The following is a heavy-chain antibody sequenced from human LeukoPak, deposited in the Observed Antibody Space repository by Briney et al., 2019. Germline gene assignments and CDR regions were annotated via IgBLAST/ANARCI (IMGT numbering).Heavy chain of an antibody. D-gene: IGHD3-22*01. Sequence: PSETLSLTCTVSGYSISTGYYRGWIRQPPGKGLEWIGSIYHNGSTSYNPSLKSRVTISVDTSKNQFSLKLTSVTAADTAVYYCVGPPYDTSGPSFDYWGQGTLVTVSS. J-gene: IGHJ4*02. CDR1: GYSISTGYY. V-gene: IGHV4-38-2*02. CDR3: VGPPYDTSGPSFDY. CDR2: IYHNGST.